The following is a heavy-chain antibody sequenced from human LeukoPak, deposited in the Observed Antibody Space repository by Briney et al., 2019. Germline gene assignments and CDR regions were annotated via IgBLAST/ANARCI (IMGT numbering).Heavy chain of an antibody. D-gene: IGHD3-10*01. Sequence: SETLSLTCTVSGGSISSYYWSWIRQPPGKGLEWIGYIYCSGSTNYNPSLKSRVTISVDTSKNQFSLKLSSVTAADTAVYYCAGRGFWSRAFDIWGQGTMVTVSS. V-gene: IGHV4-59*08. CDR2: IYCSGST. CDR3: AGRGFWSRAFDI. CDR1: GGSISSYY. J-gene: IGHJ3*02.